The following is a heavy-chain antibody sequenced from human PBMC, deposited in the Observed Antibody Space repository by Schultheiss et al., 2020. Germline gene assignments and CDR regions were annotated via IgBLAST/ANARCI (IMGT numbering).Heavy chain of an antibody. CDR1: GFTFSSYG. CDR2: IWYDGSNK. D-gene: IGHD2-8*02. J-gene: IGHJ4*02. V-gene: IGHV3-33*01. Sequence: GGSLRLSCAASGFTFSSYGMHWVRQAPGKGLEWVAVIWYDGSNKYYANSVKGRFTISRDNSKNTLYLQMNSLRAEDTAVYYCARDRSVLVVYALDYWGQGTLVTVSS. CDR3: ARDRSVLVVYALDY.